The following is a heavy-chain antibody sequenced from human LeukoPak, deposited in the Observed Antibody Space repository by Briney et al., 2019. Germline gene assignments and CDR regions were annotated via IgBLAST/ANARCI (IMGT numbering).Heavy chain of an antibody. CDR1: GFTFSNYW. Sequence: GGSLRLSCAASGFTFSNYWMTWVRQAPGKGLEWVANIRQDGGEDYNADSVKGRFTISRDNAKNSLYLQMNSLRAEDTAVYYCARTESGLKYYDFWSGSFFDYWGQGTLVTVSS. CDR3: ARTESGLKYYDFWSGSFFDY. D-gene: IGHD3-3*01. CDR2: IRQDGGED. J-gene: IGHJ4*02. V-gene: IGHV3-7*01.